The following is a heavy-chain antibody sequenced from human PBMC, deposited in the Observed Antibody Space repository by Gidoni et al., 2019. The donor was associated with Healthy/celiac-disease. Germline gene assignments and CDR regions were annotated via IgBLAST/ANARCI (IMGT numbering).Heavy chain of an antibody. Sequence: EVQLLESGGGLVQPGGSLRLSCAASGFTFSSYAMSWVRQAPGKGLEWVSAISGSGGSTYYADSVKGRFTISRDNSKNTLYLQMNSLRAEDTAVYYCAKGPAAAGTIYYYYGMDVWGQGTTVTVSS. CDR3: AKGPAAAGTIYYYYGMDV. J-gene: IGHJ6*02. CDR2: ISGSGGST. V-gene: IGHV3-23*01. CDR1: GFTFSSYA. D-gene: IGHD6-13*01.